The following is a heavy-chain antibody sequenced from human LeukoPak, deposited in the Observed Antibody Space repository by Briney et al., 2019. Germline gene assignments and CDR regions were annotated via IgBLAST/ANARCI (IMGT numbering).Heavy chain of an antibody. CDR3: ARDIRGYSYGEGSYYYYMDV. D-gene: IGHD5-18*01. Sequence: SETLSLTCTASGGSISSYYWSWIRQPPGKGLEWIGYIYYSGSTNYNPSLKSRVTISVDTSKNQFSLKLSSVTAADTAVYYCARDIRGYSYGEGSYYYYMDVWGKGTTVTVSS. CDR1: GGSISSYY. V-gene: IGHV4-59*01. CDR2: IYYSGST. J-gene: IGHJ6*03.